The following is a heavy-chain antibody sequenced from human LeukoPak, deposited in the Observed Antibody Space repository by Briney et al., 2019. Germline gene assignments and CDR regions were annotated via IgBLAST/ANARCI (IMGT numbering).Heavy chain of an antibody. CDR3: ARGIFGDCVG. V-gene: IGHV4-34*01. CDR1: GGSLSGYY. Sequence: SETLSLTCDVYGGSLSGYYWSWIRQPPGKRREWIGEINHGGQTNYNPSIKSRVAMSVDTSKNQFSLNLGSVIASDTAVYYCARGIFGDCVGWGQGTLVTVSS. J-gene: IGHJ4*02. D-gene: IGHD2-21*02. CDR2: INHGGQT.